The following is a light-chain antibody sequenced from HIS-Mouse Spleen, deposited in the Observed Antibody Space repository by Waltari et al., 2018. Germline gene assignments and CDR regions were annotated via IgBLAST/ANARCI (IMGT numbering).Light chain of an antibody. CDR1: ALPKTY. CDR3: YSTDSSGNHVV. CDR2: EES. J-gene: IGLJ2*01. V-gene: IGLV3-10*01. Sequence: SYELTQPPSVSVSPGQTARITCSGNALPKTYTYWYQQKAGQAPVLVIYEESKRPTGIPERFSGSSSGTMATLTISGAQVEDEADYYCYSTDSSGNHVVFGGGTKLTVL.